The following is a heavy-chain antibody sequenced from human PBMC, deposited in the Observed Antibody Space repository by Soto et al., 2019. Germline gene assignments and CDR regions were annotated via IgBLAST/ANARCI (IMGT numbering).Heavy chain of an antibody. CDR3: ARGGHVVVVTAAFDY. V-gene: IGHV1-46*03. Sequence: QVQLVQSGAEVKKPGASVKVSCKASGNTFSNYYIHWVRQAPGQGLEWMGTINPSGGHTTYAQKFLGRVTXTXXXSXXTLYMERTSLRFADTAVYYCARGGHVVVVTAAFDYWGQGTLVTVSS. J-gene: IGHJ4*02. CDR2: INPSGGHT. D-gene: IGHD2-21*02. CDR1: GNTFSNYY.